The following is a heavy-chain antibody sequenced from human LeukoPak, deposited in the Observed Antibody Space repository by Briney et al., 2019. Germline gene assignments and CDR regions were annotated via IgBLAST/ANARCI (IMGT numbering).Heavy chain of an antibody. CDR2: IYTSGST. J-gene: IGHJ4*02. V-gene: IGHV4-61*02. D-gene: IGHD3-22*01. CDR1: GGSISSDSYY. CDR3: ARDSIGYYYLLDY. Sequence: SETLSLTCTVSGGSISSDSYYWSWIRQPAGKGLEWIGRIYTSGSTNYNPSLKSRVTISLDTSKNQFSLKLSSVTAADTAVYYCARDSIGYYYLLDYWGQGTLVTVSS.